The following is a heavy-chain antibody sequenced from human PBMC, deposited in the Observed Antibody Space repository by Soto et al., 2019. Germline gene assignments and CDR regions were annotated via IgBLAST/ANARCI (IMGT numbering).Heavy chain of an antibody. J-gene: IGHJ4*02. V-gene: IGHV1-3*01. CDR2: INAGNGNT. D-gene: IGHD6-13*01. CDR1: GYTFTSYA. Sequence: QVQLVQSGAEVKKPGASVKVSCKASGYTFTSYAMHWVRQAPGQRLEWMGWINAGNGNTKYSQKFQGRVTITRDTSASTANMELSSLRSEDTAVYYCARDRSSSSSLSFDYWGQGTLVTVSS. CDR3: ARDRSSSSSLSFDY.